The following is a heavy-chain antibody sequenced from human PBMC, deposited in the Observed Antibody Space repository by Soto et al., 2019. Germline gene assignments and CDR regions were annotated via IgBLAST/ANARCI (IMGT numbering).Heavy chain of an antibody. CDR2: IIPIFGTA. Sequence: SVKVSCKASGGTFSSYAISWVRQAPGQGLEWMGGIIPIFGTANYAQKFQGRVTITADESTSTAYMELSSLRSEDTAVYYCARDTGAYCTNGVCYRGNYFDYWGQGTLVTVS. CDR3: ARDTGAYCTNGVCYRGNYFDY. V-gene: IGHV1-69*13. D-gene: IGHD2-8*01. CDR1: GGTFSSYA. J-gene: IGHJ4*02.